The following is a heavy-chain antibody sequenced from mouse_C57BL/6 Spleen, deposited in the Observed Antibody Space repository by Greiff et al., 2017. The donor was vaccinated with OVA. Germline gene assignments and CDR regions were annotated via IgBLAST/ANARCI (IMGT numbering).Heavy chain of an antibody. V-gene: IGHV1-54*01. CDR1: GYAFTNYL. Sequence: QVQLKESGAELVRPGTSVKVSCKASGYAFTNYLIEWVKQRPGQGLEWIGVINPGSGGTNYNEKCKGKATLTADKSSSTAYMRLSSLKSGDSAVYFCARKGNYYGSSYGYFDVWGTGTTVTVSS. J-gene: IGHJ1*03. CDR3: ARKGNYYGSSYGYFDV. D-gene: IGHD1-1*01. CDR2: INPGSGGT.